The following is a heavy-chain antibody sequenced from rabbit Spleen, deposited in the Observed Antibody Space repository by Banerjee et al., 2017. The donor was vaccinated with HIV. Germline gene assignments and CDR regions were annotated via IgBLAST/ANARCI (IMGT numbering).Heavy chain of an antibody. Sequence: QSLEESGGDLVKPGASLTLTCTASGFSFIAGYYMCWVRQAPGKGLEWIACINAVTGKAVYASWAKGRITFSSDNAQNMLYLQLNSLTAADTATYFCLREGLWGPGTLVTVS. CDR1: GFSFIAGYY. CDR2: INAVTGKA. V-gene: IGHV1S40*01. CDR3: LREGL. J-gene: IGHJ4*01.